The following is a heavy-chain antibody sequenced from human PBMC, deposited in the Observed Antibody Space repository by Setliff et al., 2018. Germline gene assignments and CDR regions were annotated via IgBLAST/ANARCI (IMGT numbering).Heavy chain of an antibody. Sequence: SVKVSCKASGGTFSSYAISWVRQAPGQGLEWMGGIIPILGIANYAQKFQGRVTITADKSTSTAYLELSSLRSEDTAVYYCARHSYSYGYNLKYYFDYWGQGALVTGSS. CDR3: ARHSYSYGYNLKYYFDY. V-gene: IGHV1-69*10. CDR2: IIPILGIA. J-gene: IGHJ4*02. CDR1: GGTFSSYA. D-gene: IGHD5-18*01.